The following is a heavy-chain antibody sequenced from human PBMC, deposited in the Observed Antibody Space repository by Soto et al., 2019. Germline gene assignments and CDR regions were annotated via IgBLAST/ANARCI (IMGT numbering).Heavy chain of an antibody. V-gene: IGHV5-51*01. CDR3: ARHSGYYDSSGYYYYYYYGMDV. J-gene: IGHJ6*02. Sequence: GESLKISCKGSGYSFTSYWISWVRQMPGKGLEWMGIIYPGDSDTRYSPSFQGQVTISADKSISTAYLQWSSLKASDTAMYYCARHSGYYDSSGYYYYYYYGMDVWGQGTTVTVSS. D-gene: IGHD3-22*01. CDR1: GYSFTSYW. CDR2: IYPGDSDT.